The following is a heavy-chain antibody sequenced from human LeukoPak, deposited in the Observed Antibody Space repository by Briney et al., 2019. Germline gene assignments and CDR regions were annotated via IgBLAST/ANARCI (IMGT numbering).Heavy chain of an antibody. V-gene: IGHV3-30*04. D-gene: IGHD1-7*01. Sequence: GGSLRLSCAASGFTFSSYAMHWVRQAPGKGLEWVAIISYDGSDKYYADSVKGRFTISRDNPKNTLYLQMNSLRAEDTAVYYCAKVRVVFNWNYAYYFDSWGQGTLVTVSS. CDR2: ISYDGSDK. CDR1: GFTFSSYA. CDR3: AKVRVVFNWNYAYYFDS. J-gene: IGHJ4*02.